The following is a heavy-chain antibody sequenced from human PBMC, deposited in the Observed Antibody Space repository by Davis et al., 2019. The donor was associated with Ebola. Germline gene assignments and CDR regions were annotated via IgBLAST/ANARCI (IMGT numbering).Heavy chain of an antibody. Sequence: SLKISCAASGFTFSDYYMSWLRQAPGKGLEWVSYISSSGSTIYYADSVKGRFTISRDNAKNSLYLQMNSLRAEDTAVYYCARAVAGTIGPDYWGQGTLVTVSS. CDR2: ISSSGSTI. V-gene: IGHV3-11*04. CDR3: ARAVAGTIGPDY. D-gene: IGHD6-19*01. CDR1: GFTFSDYY. J-gene: IGHJ4*02.